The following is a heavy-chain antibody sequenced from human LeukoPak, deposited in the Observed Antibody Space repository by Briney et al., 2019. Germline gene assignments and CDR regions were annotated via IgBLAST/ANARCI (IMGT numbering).Heavy chain of an antibody. CDR2: ISSSSSYI. CDR3: ARAPLHLAMYHYFDY. J-gene: IGHJ4*02. D-gene: IGHD2-2*01. CDR1: GFTFSSYG. Sequence: GGSLGLSCAASGFTFSSYGMSWVRQAPGKGLEWVSYISSSSSYIHYADSVKGRFTISRDNAKKSLYLQMNSLRAEDTAVYYCARAPLHLAMYHYFDYWGQGTLVTVSS. V-gene: IGHV3-21*01.